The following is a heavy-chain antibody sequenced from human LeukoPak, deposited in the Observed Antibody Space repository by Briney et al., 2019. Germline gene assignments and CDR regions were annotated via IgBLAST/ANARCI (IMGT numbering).Heavy chain of an antibody. D-gene: IGHD1/OR15-1a*01. CDR1: GGSISTYY. Sequence: TETLSLTCTVSGGSISTYYWSWIRQPAGKGLEWIGRIYTSGSTNYNPSLKSRVTMSVDTSKNQFSLKLSSVTAADTAVYFCARGTVPNAFDIWGQGTMVTVS. V-gene: IGHV4-4*07. CDR3: ARGTVPNAFDI. CDR2: IYTSGST. J-gene: IGHJ3*02.